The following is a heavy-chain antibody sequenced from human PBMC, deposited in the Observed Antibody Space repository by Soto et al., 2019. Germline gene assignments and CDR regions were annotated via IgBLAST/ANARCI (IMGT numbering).Heavy chain of an antibody. CDR1: GYGFTTYG. D-gene: IGHD1-1*01. CDR3: ARGRYGDY. V-gene: IGHV1-18*01. J-gene: IGHJ4*02. Sequence: QVHLVQSGAEVKKPGASVKVSCKGSGYGFTTYGITWVRQAPGQGLEWMAWISAHNGNTNYAQKFQGRVTVTRDTSTSTAYMELRSLRSDVTAVYYCARGRYGDYWGQGALVTVSS. CDR2: ISAHNGNT.